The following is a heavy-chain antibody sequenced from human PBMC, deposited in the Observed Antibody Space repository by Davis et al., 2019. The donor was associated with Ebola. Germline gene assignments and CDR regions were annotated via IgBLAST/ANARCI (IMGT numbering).Heavy chain of an antibody. Sequence: SETLSLTCTVSGGSLGSYYWSWIRQPPGKGLEWIGYIYYSGSTNYNPSLKSRVTISVDTSKNQFSLKLSSVTAAGTAVYYWARSSSSPFPGFYYLGQGTLVTVSS. CDR3: ARSSSSPFPGFYY. J-gene: IGHJ4*02. V-gene: IGHV4-59*01. CDR1: GGSLGSYY. D-gene: IGHD6-13*01. CDR2: IYYSGST.